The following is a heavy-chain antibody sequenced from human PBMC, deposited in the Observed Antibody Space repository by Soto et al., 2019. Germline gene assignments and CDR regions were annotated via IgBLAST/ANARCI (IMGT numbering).Heavy chain of an antibody. CDR2: MNPYSGNT. Sequence: ASVKVSCKASGYTFTSYDINWVRQATGQGLEWMGWMNPYSGNTGYAQKFQGRLTMTRNTSISTAYMELNSLRSEDTAVYYCAKDQLYIRGVIHNWFDPWGQGTLVTVS. CDR3: AKDQLYIRGVIHNWFDP. D-gene: IGHD3-10*02. J-gene: IGHJ5*02. CDR1: GYTFTSYD. V-gene: IGHV1-8*01.